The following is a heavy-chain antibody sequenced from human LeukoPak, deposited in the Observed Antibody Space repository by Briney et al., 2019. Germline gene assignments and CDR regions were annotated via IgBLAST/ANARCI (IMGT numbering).Heavy chain of an antibody. CDR1: GGSISSYY. V-gene: IGHV4-59*12. CDR2: IYYSGST. CDR3: ASGGSYYYGMDV. D-gene: IGHD3-10*01. J-gene: IGHJ6*02. Sequence: SETLSLTCTVSGGSISSYYWSWIRQPPGKGLERIGYIYYSGSTNYNPSLKSRVTISVDTSKNQFSLKLSSVTAADTAVYYCASGGSYYYGMDVWGQGTTVTVSS.